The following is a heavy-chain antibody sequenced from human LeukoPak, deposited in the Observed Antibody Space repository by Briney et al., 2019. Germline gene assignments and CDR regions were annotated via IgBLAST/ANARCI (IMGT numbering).Heavy chain of an antibody. CDR1: GFTFSSYA. CDR3: ANRGWELLLVDY. J-gene: IGHJ4*02. CDR2: ISGSGGST. D-gene: IGHD1-26*01. Sequence: GGSLRLSCAASGFTFSSYAMHWVRQAPGKGLEWVSAISGSGGSTYYADSVKGRFTISRDNSKNTLYLQMNSLRAEDTAVYYCANRGWELLLVDYWGQGTLVTVSS. V-gene: IGHV3-23*01.